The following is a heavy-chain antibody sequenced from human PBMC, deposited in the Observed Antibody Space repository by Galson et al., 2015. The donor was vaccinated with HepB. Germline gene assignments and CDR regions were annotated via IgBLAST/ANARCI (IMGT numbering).Heavy chain of an antibody. D-gene: IGHD6-13*01. V-gene: IGHV3-23*01. CDR3: AIRIDSSSWLDY. CDR1: GFTFSNYA. Sequence: SLRLSCAASGFTFSNYAMSWVRQAPGKGLEWVSAISGGGASTYYADSVKGRSTISRDNSKNTLYLQMNSLRVEDTAVYHCAIRIDSSSWLDYWGQGTLVTVSS. CDR2: ISGGGAST. J-gene: IGHJ4*02.